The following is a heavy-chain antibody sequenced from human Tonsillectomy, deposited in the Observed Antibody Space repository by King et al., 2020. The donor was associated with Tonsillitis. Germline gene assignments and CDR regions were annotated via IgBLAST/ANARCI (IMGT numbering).Heavy chain of an antibody. D-gene: IGHD5-12*01. CDR1: GFTFSSYG. CDR3: ARGRDQYSGYDFAFDI. V-gene: IGHV3-33*01. J-gene: IGHJ3*02. Sequence: VQLVESGGGVVQPGRSLRLSCAASGFTFSSYGMHWVRQAPGKGLEGVAVIWYDGSNKYYADSVKGRFTISRDNSKNTLYLQMNSLRAEDTAVYYCARGRDQYSGYDFAFDIWGQGTMVTVSS. CDR2: IWYDGSNK.